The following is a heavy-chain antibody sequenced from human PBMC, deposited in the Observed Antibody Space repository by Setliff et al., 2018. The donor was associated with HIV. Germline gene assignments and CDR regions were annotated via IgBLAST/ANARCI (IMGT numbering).Heavy chain of an antibody. CDR2: LHYTGTT. CDR3: ARRIQLRDSSGRSCWTFDI. D-gene: IGHD2-15*01. J-gene: IGHJ3*02. Sequence: TSETLSLTCTVSGASINSGSHNWGWIRQPPGKGLEWIATLHYTGTTYYNPYLKSRVTISPDTSKNQFSLKLSSVTAADTAVYYCARRIQLRDSSGRSCWTFDIWGQGTMVTVSS. V-gene: IGHV4-39*01. CDR1: GASINSGSHN.